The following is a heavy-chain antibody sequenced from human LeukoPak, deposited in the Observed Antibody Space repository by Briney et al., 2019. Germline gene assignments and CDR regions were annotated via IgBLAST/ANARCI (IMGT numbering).Heavy chain of an antibody. CDR3: AKDNRGGWSGYFDY. CDR1: GFIFSSYG. V-gene: IGHV3-33*06. J-gene: IGHJ4*02. Sequence: GGSLRLSCATSGFIFSSYGMYWVRQAPGKGLEWVAVIWHDGSAEFHADSVKGRFTISRDDSKNTVYLQMNSLRPEDTALYYCAKDNRGGWSGYFDYWGQGILVTVSS. CDR2: IWHDGSAE. D-gene: IGHD6-19*01.